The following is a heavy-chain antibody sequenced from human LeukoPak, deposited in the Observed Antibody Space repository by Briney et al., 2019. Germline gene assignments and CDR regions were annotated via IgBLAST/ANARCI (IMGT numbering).Heavy chain of an antibody. D-gene: IGHD5-12*01. CDR3: AKVYGYDYGDY. Sequence: GGSLRLSCAASGFTFSSYAMSWVRQAPGKGLEWVANIKQDGSEKYYVDSVKGRFTISRDNSKNTLYLQMNSLRAEDTAVYYCAKVYGYDYGDYWGQGTLVTVSS. J-gene: IGHJ4*02. CDR2: IKQDGSEK. V-gene: IGHV3-7*03. CDR1: GFTFSSYA.